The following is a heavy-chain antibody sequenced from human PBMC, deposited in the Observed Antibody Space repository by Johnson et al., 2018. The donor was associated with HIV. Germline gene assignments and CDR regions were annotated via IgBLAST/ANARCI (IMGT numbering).Heavy chain of an antibody. CDR1: GFTVSSNY. CDR2: IYSGGST. J-gene: IGHJ3*01. V-gene: IGHV3-66*02. CDR3: ARVSDDYGGNPAAWGAFDV. D-gene: IGHD4-23*01. Sequence: VQLVESGGGLVQPGGSLRLSCAASGFTVSSNYMSWVRQAPGKGLEWVSVIYSGGSTYDADSVKGRFTISRDNSKNTLYLQMHSLRIEDTALYYCARVSDDYGGNPAAWGAFDVWGQGTMVTVSS.